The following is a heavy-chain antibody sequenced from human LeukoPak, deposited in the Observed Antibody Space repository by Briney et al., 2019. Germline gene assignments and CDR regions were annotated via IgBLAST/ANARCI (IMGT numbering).Heavy chain of an antibody. CDR2: ISYDGSNK. CDR1: GFTFSSYG. J-gene: IGHJ6*03. D-gene: IGHD3-16*01. V-gene: IGHV3-30*18. CDR3: AKDLIYYYYMDV. Sequence: GGSLRLSCAASGFTFSSYGMHWVRQAPGKGLEWVAVISYDGSNKYYADSVKGRFTISRDNSKNTLYLQMNSLRAEDTAVYYCAKDLIYYYYMDVWGKGTTVTVSS.